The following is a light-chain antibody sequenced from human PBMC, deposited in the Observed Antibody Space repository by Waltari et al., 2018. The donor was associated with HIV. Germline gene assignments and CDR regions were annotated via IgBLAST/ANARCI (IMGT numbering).Light chain of an antibody. CDR2: YDS. Sequence: YVLTQPPTVSVAQGHTATITCKGARIGTKTFNWYQQESGQAPQLIIYYDSDRPSGIPERFSGSNSGSAATLTISRVEDGDEADYYCEVWDETRNRVVFGGGTKLFAL. CDR1: RIGTKT. V-gene: IGLV3-21*04. CDR3: EVWDETRNRVV. J-gene: IGLJ2*01.